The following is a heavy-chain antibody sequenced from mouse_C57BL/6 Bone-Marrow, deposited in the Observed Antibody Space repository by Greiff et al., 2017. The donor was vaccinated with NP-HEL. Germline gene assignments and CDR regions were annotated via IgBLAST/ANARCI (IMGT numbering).Heavy chain of an antibody. CDR2: ISDGGSYT. CDR3: ARKTMITRYAMDY. Sequence: EVKLQESGGGLVKPGGSLKLSCAASGFTFSSYAMSWVRQTPEKRLEWVATISDGGSYTYYPDNVKGRFTISRDNAKNNLYLQMSHLKSEDTAMYYCARKTMITRYAMDYWGQGTSVTVSS. D-gene: IGHD2-4*01. V-gene: IGHV5-4*03. CDR1: GFTFSSYA. J-gene: IGHJ4*01.